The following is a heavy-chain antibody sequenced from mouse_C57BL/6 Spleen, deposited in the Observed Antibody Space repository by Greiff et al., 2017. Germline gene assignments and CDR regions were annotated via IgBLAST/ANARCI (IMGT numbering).Heavy chain of an antibody. J-gene: IGHJ2*01. CDR2: IYPGSGST. CDR1: GYTFTSYW. CDR3: AKIPNNYDYGSSYGY. Sequence: QVQLQQPGAELVKPGASVKMSCKASGYTFTSYWITWVKQRPGQGLEWIGDIYPGSGSTNYNEKFKSKATLTVDTSSSTAYMQLSSLTSEDSAVYYCAKIPNNYDYGSSYGYWGQGTTLTVSA. D-gene: IGHD1-1*01. V-gene: IGHV1-55*01.